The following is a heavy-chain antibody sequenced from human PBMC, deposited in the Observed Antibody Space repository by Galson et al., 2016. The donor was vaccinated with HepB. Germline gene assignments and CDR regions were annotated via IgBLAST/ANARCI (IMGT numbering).Heavy chain of an antibody. Sequence: PALVKPTQTLTLTCTFSGFSLNTSGVGVGWIRQPPGEALEWLALVYWDDDKRYTPSLKTRLTITKDTTKNQVVLTMANTDPVDTATSYCAHTDLSIWFDTWGQGTRVTVSS. CDR1: GFSLNTSGVG. CDR3: AHTDLSIWFDT. CDR2: VYWDDDK. D-gene: IGHD3-3*01. J-gene: IGHJ5*02. V-gene: IGHV2-5*02.